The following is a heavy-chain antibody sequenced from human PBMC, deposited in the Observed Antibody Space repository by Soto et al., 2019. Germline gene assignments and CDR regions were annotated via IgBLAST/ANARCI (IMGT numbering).Heavy chain of an antibody. CDR3: ATVSIVGTTPYYFDY. Sequence: QRKLQESGPGLVKHSETLSLTCTVSGGPFDSTGYYWAWVRQPPGKGLEWLAYIYYSGSTYYNPSLKSRLTISVDTSRNQLALSLSCVTAADTAVYYCATVSIVGTTPYYFDYWGQGTLVTVSS. J-gene: IGHJ4*02. V-gene: IGHV4-39*01. CDR1: GGPFDSTGYY. D-gene: IGHD1-1*01. CDR2: IYYSGST.